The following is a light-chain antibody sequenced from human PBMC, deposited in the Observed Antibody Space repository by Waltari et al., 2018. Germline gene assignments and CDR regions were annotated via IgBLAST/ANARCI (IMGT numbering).Light chain of an antibody. CDR1: QSVSGN. Sequence: EIVMTQSPATLSVSPGERATLSCRASQSVSGNLAVYQQKPGQAPRLLLYGASTRATGIPARFSGSASGTEFTLTISSLQSEDSAVYYCQQYYDWRRVTFGQGTRLEIK. CDR3: QQYYDWRRVT. J-gene: IGKJ5*01. V-gene: IGKV3D-15*01. CDR2: GAS.